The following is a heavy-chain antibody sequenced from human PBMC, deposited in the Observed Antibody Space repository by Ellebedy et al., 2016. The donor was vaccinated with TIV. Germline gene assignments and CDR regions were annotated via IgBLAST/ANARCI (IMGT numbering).Heavy chain of an antibody. Sequence: ASVKVSCKASGYTFTNYFLYWVRQPPGQGLEWMGIINPTSGSSNYAQKFQGRVTMTRDTSTSTVYMVLSSLRSEDTAVYYCARGDNYYYDSSGYYYNYWGQGTLVTVAS. V-gene: IGHV1-46*01. CDR3: ARGDNYYYDSSGYYYNY. CDR2: INPTSGSS. D-gene: IGHD3-22*01. J-gene: IGHJ4*02. CDR1: GYTFTNYF.